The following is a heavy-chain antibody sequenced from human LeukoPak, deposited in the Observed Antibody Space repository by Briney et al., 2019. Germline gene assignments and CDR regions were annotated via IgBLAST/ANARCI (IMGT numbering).Heavy chain of an antibody. CDR1: GGSFSGYY. J-gene: IGHJ6*02. V-gene: IGHV4-34*01. CDR2: INHSGST. CDR3: ARGIAYYDFWSGFPNYYGMDV. D-gene: IGHD3-3*01. Sequence: SETLSLTCAVYGGSFSGYYRSWIRQPPGKGLEWIGEINHSGSTNYNPSLKSRVTISVDTSKNQFSLKLSSVTAADTAVYYCARGIAYYDFWSGFPNYYGMDVWGQGTTVTVSS.